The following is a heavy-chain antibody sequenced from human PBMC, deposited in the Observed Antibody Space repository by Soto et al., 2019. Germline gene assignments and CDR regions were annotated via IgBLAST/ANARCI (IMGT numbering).Heavy chain of an antibody. D-gene: IGHD2-2*01. V-gene: IGHV3-74*01. CDR3: ARGWQGSTSRDY. J-gene: IGHJ4*02. CDR2: IKSDGSST. CDR1: GFTFSSYW. Sequence: EVQLVESGGGLVQPGGSRRLSCAASGFTFSSYWMHWVRQAPGRGLVWVSRIKSDGSSTNYADSVKGRFTISRDNAKNTLFLQMNRLRAEDTAVYYCARGWQGSTSRDYWGQGTLVTVSS.